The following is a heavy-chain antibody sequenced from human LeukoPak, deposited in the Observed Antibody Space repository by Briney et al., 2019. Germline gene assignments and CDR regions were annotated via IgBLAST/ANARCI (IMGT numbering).Heavy chain of an antibody. Sequence: GGSLRLSCAASGFTFSSYSMNWVRQAPGKGLEWVSVIYSGGSTYYADSVKGRFTISRHNSKNTLYLQMNSLRAEDTAVYYCAGPYCDYGYWGQGTLVTVSS. CDR1: GFTFSSYS. CDR3: AGPYCDYGY. J-gene: IGHJ4*02. V-gene: IGHV3-53*04. D-gene: IGHD4-17*01. CDR2: IYSGGST.